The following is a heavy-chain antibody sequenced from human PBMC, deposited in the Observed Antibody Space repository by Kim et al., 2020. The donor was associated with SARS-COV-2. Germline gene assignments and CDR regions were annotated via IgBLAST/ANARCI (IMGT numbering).Heavy chain of an antibody. CDR3: ARARLGSRQWLVIGAFDI. CDR1: GGSISSSSYY. V-gene: IGHV4-39*07. D-gene: IGHD6-19*01. Sequence: SETLSLTCTVSGGSISSSSYYWGWIRQPPGKGLEWIGSIYYSGSTYYNPSLKSRVTISVDTSKNQFSLKLSSVTAADTAVYYCARARLGSRQWLVIGAFDIWGQGTMVTVSS. CDR2: IYYSGST. J-gene: IGHJ3*02.